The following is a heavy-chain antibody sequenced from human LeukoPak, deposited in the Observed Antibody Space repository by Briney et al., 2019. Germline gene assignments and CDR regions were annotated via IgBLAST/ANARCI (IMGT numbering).Heavy chain of an antibody. CDR1: GYTFTSYG. CDR2: ISAYNGNT. V-gene: IGHV1-18*01. J-gene: IGHJ4*02. CDR3: ASDENYDILTGYSY. Sequence: ASVKVSCKASGYTFTSYGISWVRQAPGQGLEWMGWISAYNGNTNYAQKVQGRVTMTTDTSTSTAYMELRSLRSDDTAVYYCASDENYDILTGYSYWGKGTLVTVSS. D-gene: IGHD3-9*01.